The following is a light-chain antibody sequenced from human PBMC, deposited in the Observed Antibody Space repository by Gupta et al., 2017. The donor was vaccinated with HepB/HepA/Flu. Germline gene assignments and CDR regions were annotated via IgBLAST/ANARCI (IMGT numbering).Light chain of an antibody. CDR3: RQANYLPLT. J-gene: IGKJ5*01. Sequence: DIQMTQSPSSLSASVGDRVTFACRASQNIGNYFAWYQQKPGKAPKLVIWDAYTLHTGVPSRFSGNRSGTDYTLTINSLQPEDFATYYCRQANYLPLTFGQGTLLEIK. V-gene: IGKV1D-12*01. CDR2: DAY. CDR1: QNIGNY.